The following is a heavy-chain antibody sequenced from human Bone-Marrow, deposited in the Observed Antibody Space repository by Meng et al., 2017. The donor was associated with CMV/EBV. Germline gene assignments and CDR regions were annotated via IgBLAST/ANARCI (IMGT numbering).Heavy chain of an antibody. CDR3: ARDGPNCSSTSCYFDY. Sequence: GESLKISCAASGFTFSNAWMSWVRQAPGKGLEWVGRIKTKTDGGTTDYAAPVKGRFTVSRDDSKNRLYLQMNSLKTEDTAVYYCARDGPNCSSTSCYFDYWGQGTLVTVSS. CDR1: GFTFSNAW. J-gene: IGHJ4*02. CDR2: IKTKTDGGTT. V-gene: IGHV3-15*01. D-gene: IGHD2-2*01.